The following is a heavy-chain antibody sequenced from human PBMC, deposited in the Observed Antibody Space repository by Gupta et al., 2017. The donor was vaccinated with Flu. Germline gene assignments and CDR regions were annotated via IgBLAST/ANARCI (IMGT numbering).Heavy chain of an antibody. CDR2: ISGYNGYT. J-gene: IGHJ4*02. D-gene: IGHD3-22*01. V-gene: IGHV1-18*01. CDR3: ARAGPGYYASSAYPF. CDR1: GYAFTGFG. Sequence: QGQLVQSGTEVKKPGASVKVSCKASGYAFTGFGISWVRQAPGQGLEWMGWISGYNGYTKYAQKSQGRVTMTTDTSTSTAYMELKSLRSDDTAVYYCARAGPGYYASSAYPFWGQGTLVTVSS.